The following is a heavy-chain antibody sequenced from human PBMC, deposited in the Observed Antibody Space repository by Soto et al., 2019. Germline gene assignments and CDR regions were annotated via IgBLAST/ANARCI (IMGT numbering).Heavy chain of an antibody. J-gene: IGHJ5*02. V-gene: IGHV3-23*01. Sequence: EVQLLVSGGGSVQPGGSLRLSCAASGFSFSNYAMSWVRQAPGTGLEWVSAIDSGGGSTYYAASVKGRFSISRDNSMNTLYLQMNSLRAEDTAIYYCTKEHSNCPDNGFAPWCQGTLVTVSS. CDR1: GFSFSNYA. CDR3: TKEHSNCPDNGFAP. D-gene: IGHD4-4*01. CDR2: IDSGGGST.